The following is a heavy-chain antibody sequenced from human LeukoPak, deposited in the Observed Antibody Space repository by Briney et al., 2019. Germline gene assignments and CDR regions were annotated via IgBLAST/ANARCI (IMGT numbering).Heavy chain of an antibody. J-gene: IGHJ6*02. D-gene: IGHD2/OR15-2a*01. V-gene: IGHV4-4*07. CDR2: IYTTGST. CDR3: AKEAGSMIPSMYYYYGMDV. CDR1: GGSISSYY. Sequence: SETLSLTCTVSGGSISSYYWSWIRQPAGKGLEWIGRIYTTGSTNYNPSLKSRVTMSVDTSKNQFSLKLSSVTAADTAVYYCAKEAGSMIPSMYYYYGMDVWGQGTTVTVSS.